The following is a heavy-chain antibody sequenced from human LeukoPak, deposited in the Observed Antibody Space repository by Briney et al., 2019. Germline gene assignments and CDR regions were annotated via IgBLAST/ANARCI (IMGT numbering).Heavy chain of an antibody. CDR3: ARRGALGYLTYNWFDP. CDR2: ISSSSSYI. CDR1: GFTFSSYS. Sequence: GGSLRLSCAASGFTFSSYSMNWVRQAPGKGLEWVSSISSSSSYIYYADSVKGRFTISRDNAKNSLYLQMNSLRAEDTAVYYCARRGALGYLTYNWFDPWGQGTLVTVSS. D-gene: IGHD3-16*02. J-gene: IGHJ5*02. V-gene: IGHV3-21*01.